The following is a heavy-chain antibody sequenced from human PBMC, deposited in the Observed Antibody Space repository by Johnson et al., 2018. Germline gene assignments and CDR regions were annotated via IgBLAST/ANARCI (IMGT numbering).Heavy chain of an antibody. CDR2: IIPILGIA. D-gene: IGHD2-8*02. CDR3: ARDNLCGVSLCYYYMDV. J-gene: IGHJ6*03. CDR1: GGTFSSYT. Sequence: QVQLVQSGAEVKKPGSSXKVSCKASGGTFSSYTIRWVRQAPGQGLEWMGRIIPILGIANYAQTFQGRVTITADKSTSTDYLGLRSLRSEDTAVYYCARDNLCGVSLCYYYMDVWGKGTTVTVSS. V-gene: IGHV1-69*04.